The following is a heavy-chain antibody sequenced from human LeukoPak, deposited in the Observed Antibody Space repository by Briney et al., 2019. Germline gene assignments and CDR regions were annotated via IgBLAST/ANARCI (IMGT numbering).Heavy chain of an antibody. V-gene: IGHV3-23*01. CDR2: LSGSGITT. CDR1: GLLFSDAW. J-gene: IGHJ4*01. Sequence: GGSLRLSCAVSGLLFSDAWMSWVRQGPGKGLEWVSTLSGSGITTYYADSVKGRFTISRDNSKNTLYLQMNSLRAEDTAVYYCAKGIYSSGWSYFDYWGHGTLATVSS. D-gene: IGHD6-19*01. CDR3: AKGIYSSGWSYFDY.